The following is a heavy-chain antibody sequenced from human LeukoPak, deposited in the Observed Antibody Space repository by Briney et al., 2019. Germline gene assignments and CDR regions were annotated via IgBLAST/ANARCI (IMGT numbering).Heavy chain of an antibody. Sequence: PPGGTLRLSCAASGFTFSSFGMSWVRQAPGEGLEWVSGISGSDGSTDYADSVKGRFIIFRDNSQNMLYLQMNSLRAEDTAVYYCARVPMVRGIAIAEADYWGQGTLVTVSS. D-gene: IGHD3-10*01. V-gene: IGHV3-23*01. CDR2: ISGSDGST. CDR1: GFTFSSFG. J-gene: IGHJ4*02. CDR3: ARVPMVRGIAIAEADY.